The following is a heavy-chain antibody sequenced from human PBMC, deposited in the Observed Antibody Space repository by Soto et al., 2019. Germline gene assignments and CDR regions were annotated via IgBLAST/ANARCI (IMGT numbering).Heavy chain of an antibody. J-gene: IGHJ6*02. V-gene: IGHV3-30-3*01. CDR2: ISYDGSNE. Sequence: QVQLVESGGGVVQPGRSLRLSCAASGFTFNTYAIHWVRQAPGKGLEWVAIISYDGSNEYYADSVKGRFTISRDTPKNTLYLQMNNLRPDDTAVYYCSRLHASGWHYHYYYGMDVWGQGTTVTVSS. D-gene: IGHD6-19*01. CDR3: SRLHASGWHYHYYYGMDV. CDR1: GFTFNTYA.